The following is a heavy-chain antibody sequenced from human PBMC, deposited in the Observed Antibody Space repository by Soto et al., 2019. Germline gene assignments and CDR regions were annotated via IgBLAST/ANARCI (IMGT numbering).Heavy chain of an antibody. V-gene: IGHV3-23*01. CDR3: ASAMGIITPATGAY. CDR2: ISGSGGDS. J-gene: IGHJ1*01. D-gene: IGHD3-3*01. CDR1: GFTFSTYA. Sequence: EVQLLESGGGLVQPGESRRLVCAASGFTFSTYAMSWVRQAPGKGLEWVSVISGSGGDSYYADSVKGRFTIARDNSKNPRSLQMNSRGSEDTAVYYCASAMGIITPATGAYWGKGTHVAVAS.